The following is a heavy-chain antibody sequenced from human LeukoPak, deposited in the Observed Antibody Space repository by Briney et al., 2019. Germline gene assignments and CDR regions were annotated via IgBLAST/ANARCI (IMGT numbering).Heavy chain of an antibody. J-gene: IGHJ4*02. CDR3: ARDSQPLFGPCGY. Sequence: GGSLRLSCAASGFTFSSYSMNWVRQAPGNGLEWVSSISSSSSYIYYADSVKGRFTISRDNAKNSLYLQMNSLRAEDTAVYYCARDSQPLFGPCGYWGQGTLVTVSS. D-gene: IGHD2-21*01. CDR1: GFTFSSYS. CDR2: ISSSSSYI. V-gene: IGHV3-21*01.